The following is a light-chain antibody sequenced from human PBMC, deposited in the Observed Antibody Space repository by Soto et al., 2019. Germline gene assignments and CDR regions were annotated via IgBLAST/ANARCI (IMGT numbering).Light chain of an antibody. CDR1: SSDVGGYNY. V-gene: IGLV2-14*01. J-gene: IGLJ2*01. Sequence: QSVLTQPAPVSGSPGQSITISCTGTSSDVGGYNYVSWYQQHPGKAPKLMIYDVSNRPSGVSNRFSGSKSGNTASLTISGLQAEDEADYYCSSYTSSSTLLFGGGTKVTVL. CDR2: DVS. CDR3: SSYTSSSTLL.